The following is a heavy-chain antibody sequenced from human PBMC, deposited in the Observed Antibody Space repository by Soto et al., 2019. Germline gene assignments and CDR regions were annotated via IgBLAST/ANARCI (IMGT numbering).Heavy chain of an antibody. D-gene: IGHD3-22*01. CDR1: GFSLSTGGVG. CDR2: IYWDDDK. J-gene: IGHJ4*02. V-gene: IGHV2-5*02. Sequence: SGPTLVNPTQTLTLTCSFSGFSLSTGGVGVAWIRQPPGKALEWLALIYWDDDKRYSPSLKSRLTITKDTSKNQVVLTMTNMDPVDTATYYCAHSQGGSSSYYFFDYWAQGTLVTVSS. CDR3: AHSQGGSSSYYFFDY.